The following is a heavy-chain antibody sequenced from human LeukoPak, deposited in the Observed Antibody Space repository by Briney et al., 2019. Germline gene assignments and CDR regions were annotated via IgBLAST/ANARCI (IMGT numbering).Heavy chain of an antibody. J-gene: IGHJ4*02. CDR1: GFTFSSYS. Sequence: PGGSLRLSCAASGFTFSSYSMNWVRQAPGKGLEWVSSISSSSSYIYYADSVKGRFTISRDNAKNSLYLQMNSLRAEDTAVYYCARGSASSGWNGDAYWGQGTLVTVSS. V-gene: IGHV3-21*01. CDR3: ARGSASSGWNGDAY. D-gene: IGHD6-19*01. CDR2: ISSSSSYI.